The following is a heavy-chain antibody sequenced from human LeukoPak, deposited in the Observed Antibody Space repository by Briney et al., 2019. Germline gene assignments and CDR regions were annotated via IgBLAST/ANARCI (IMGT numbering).Heavy chain of an antibody. CDR1: GYSISRGYY. CDR2: MYHSGTT. V-gene: IGHV4-38-2*02. CDR3: ARVLDYYGSGTRDFDY. Sequence: SETLSLTCSVSGYSISRGYYWGWVRQPPGKGLEWIGSMYHSGTTSYNPSLKSRVTMSADTSKNQFSLELRSVTAADTAVYYCARVLDYYGSGTRDFDYWGQGTLVTISS. D-gene: IGHD3-10*01. J-gene: IGHJ4*02.